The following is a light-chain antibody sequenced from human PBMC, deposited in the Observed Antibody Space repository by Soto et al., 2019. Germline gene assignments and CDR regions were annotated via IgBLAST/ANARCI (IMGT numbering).Light chain of an antibody. CDR1: QSVGTS. CDR2: GAS. CDR3: QQYNNWPPWT. J-gene: IGKJ1*01. V-gene: IGKV3-15*01. Sequence: EIVLTQSPATLSFSPGERATLSCRASQSVGTSLAWYQQKPGQAPRLLIYGASTRATGIPARFSGSGSGTDFTLTISSLQSEDFAVYYCQQYNNWPPWTFGQGTKVDI.